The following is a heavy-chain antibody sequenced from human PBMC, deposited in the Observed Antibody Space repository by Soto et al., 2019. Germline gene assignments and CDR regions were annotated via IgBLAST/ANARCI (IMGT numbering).Heavy chain of an antibody. CDR2: IWYDGSNK. D-gene: IGHD5-18*01. Sequence: GGSLRLSCAASGFTFSSYGMHCVRQAPGKGLEWVAVIWYDGSNKYYADSVKGRFTISRDNSKNTLYLQMNSLRAEDTAVYYCARDIVAYVDTAMPTTFDPWGQGTLVTVPS. V-gene: IGHV3-33*01. J-gene: IGHJ5*02. CDR1: GFTFSSYG. CDR3: ARDIVAYVDTAMPTTFDP.